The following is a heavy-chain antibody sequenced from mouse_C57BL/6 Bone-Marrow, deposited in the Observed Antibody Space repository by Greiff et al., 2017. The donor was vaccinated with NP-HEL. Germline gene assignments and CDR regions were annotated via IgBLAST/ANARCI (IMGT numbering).Heavy chain of an antibody. J-gene: IGHJ4*01. CDR2: ISSGGSYT. CDR1: GFTFSSYG. CDR3: ARQGSPLYAMDY. V-gene: IGHV5-6*01. Sequence: EVQGVESGGDLVKPGGSLKLSCAASGFTFSSYGMSWVRQTPDKRLEWVATISSGGSYTYYPDSVKGRFTISRDNAKNTLYLQMTSLKSEDTAMYYCARQGSPLYAMDYGGQGTSVTVSA.